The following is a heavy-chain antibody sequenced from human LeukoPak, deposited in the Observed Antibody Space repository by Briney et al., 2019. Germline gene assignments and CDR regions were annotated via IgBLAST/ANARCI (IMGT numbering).Heavy chain of an antibody. J-gene: IGHJ2*01. V-gene: IGHV1-69*01. CDR1: GGTFSSYA. D-gene: IGHD6-19*01. CDR2: IIPIFGTA. CDR3: ARALYSSGWYWYSDL. Sequence: SVKVSCKASGGTFSSYAISWVRQAPGQGLEWMGGIIPIFGTANCTQKFQGRVTITADESTSTAYMELSSLRSEDTAVYYCARALYSSGWYWYSDLWGRGTLVTVSS.